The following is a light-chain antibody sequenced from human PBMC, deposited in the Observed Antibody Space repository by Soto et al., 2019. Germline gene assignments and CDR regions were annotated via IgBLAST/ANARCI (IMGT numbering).Light chain of an antibody. V-gene: IGKV3-11*01. J-gene: IGKJ5*01. CDR2: DAS. Sequence: EIVLTQSRVTLSLSPGERSTLSCRASQSVSSYLAWYQQKPGQAPRLLIYDASNRATGIPARFSGGGSGTDFTLTIDNLEPEDFAIYYCQQRSNWPPITFGQGTRLEIK. CDR3: QQRSNWPPIT. CDR1: QSVSSY.